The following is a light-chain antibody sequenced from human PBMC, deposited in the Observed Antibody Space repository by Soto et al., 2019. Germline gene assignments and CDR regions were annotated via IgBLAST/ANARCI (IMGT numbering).Light chain of an antibody. J-gene: IGKJ5*01. CDR1: QSVSSY. CDR2: DAS. CDR3: QQRSNCPIS. V-gene: IGKV3-11*01. Sequence: EIVLTQSPATLSLSPGERATLSCRASQSVSSYLAWYQQKPGQAPRLLIYDASNRATGIPARFSGSGSGTDFILTISSLEPEDFSVYYCQQRSNCPISFGQGTRLEIK.